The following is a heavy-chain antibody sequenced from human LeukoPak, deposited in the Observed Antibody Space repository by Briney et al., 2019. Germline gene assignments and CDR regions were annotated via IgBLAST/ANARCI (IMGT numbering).Heavy chain of an antibody. Sequence: SLRLSCAAAGFTFSSYAMRWVRQAAGKGREWVSAISGIGGSTYYADSVKGRFPISRDNSKNTLYLQMTSLRAEDTAVYYCAKLPNVDFWSGPIVDYWGQGTLVTVSS. J-gene: IGHJ4*02. V-gene: IGHV3-23*01. D-gene: IGHD3-3*01. CDR1: GFTFSSYA. CDR2: ISGIGGST. CDR3: AKLPNVDFWSGPIVDY.